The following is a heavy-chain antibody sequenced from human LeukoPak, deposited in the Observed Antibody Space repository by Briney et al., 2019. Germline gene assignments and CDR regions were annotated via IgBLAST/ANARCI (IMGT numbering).Heavy chain of an antibody. Sequence: GGSLRLSCVASGFIFSSFDMHWVRQAPGKGLEWVAVTWSDGSNQYYADSVKGRFTISRDNSKSTLDLQMNSLRAEDTAVYYCAREKRDVVVVTANLYYYYYGMDVWGQGTTVTVSS. D-gene: IGHD2-15*01. J-gene: IGHJ6*02. CDR1: GFIFSSFD. CDR3: AREKRDVVVVTANLYYYYYGMDV. CDR2: TWSDGSNQ. V-gene: IGHV3-33*01.